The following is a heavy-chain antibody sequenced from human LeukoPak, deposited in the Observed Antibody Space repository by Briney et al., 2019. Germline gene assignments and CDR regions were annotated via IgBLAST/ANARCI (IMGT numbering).Heavy chain of an antibody. V-gene: IGHV3-21*01. D-gene: IGHD3-10*01. J-gene: IGHJ6*04. CDR3: ARRVRGVIISYGMDV. Sequence: GGSLRLSCAASGFTFSSYSMNWVHQAPGKGLEWVSSISSSSSYIYYADSVKGRFTISRDNAKNSLYLQMNSLRAEDTAVYYCARRVRGVIISYGMDVWGKGTTVTVSS. CDR2: ISSSSSYI. CDR1: GFTFSSYS.